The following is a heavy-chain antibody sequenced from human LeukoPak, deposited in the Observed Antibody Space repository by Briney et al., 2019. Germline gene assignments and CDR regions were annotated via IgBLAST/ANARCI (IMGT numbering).Heavy chain of an antibody. D-gene: IGHD1-1*01. CDR2: IYPADSDI. V-gene: IGHV5-51*01. J-gene: IGHJ3*01. CDR3: LAFNWDEAPSFDL. CDR1: GYTFVNYW. Sequence: GESLKISCQASGYTFVNYWIAWVRQMPGRGLEWMGIIYPADSDIRYSPSFQGHVTISADDSNSVAYLQWNSVKASDTATYYWLAFNWDEAPSFDLWGQGTMVTVSS.